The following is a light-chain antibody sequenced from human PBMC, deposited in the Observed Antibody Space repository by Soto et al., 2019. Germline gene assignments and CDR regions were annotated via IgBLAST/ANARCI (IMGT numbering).Light chain of an antibody. Sequence: VMTQSPATLSVSPGERATLSCWASETVATNLAWYQQKPGQAPRLLISGASTRAAGISDRFRGSGSGTEFTLTISSLRSVDSAIYYCQQYFEWPPMTFGQGTKV. V-gene: IGKV3-15*01. CDR2: GAS. CDR1: ETVATN. CDR3: QQYFEWPPMT. J-gene: IGKJ1*01.